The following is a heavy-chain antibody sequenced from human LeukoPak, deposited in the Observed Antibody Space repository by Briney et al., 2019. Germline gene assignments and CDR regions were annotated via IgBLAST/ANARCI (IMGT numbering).Heavy chain of an antibody. Sequence: ASVKVSCKVSGYTFTDYYMHWVQQAPGKGLEWMGGFDPEDGETIYAQKFQGRVTMTEDTSTDTAHMELSSLRSEDTAVYYCATFFSRGSYFDYWGQGTLVTVSS. J-gene: IGHJ4*02. V-gene: IGHV1-24*01. CDR2: FDPEDGET. CDR1: GYTFTDYY. CDR3: ATFFSRGSYFDY. D-gene: IGHD1-26*01.